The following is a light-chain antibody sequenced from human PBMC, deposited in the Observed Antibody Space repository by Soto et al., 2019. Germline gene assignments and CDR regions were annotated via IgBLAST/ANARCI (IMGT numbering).Light chain of an antibody. V-gene: IGLV1-40*01. J-gene: IGLJ3*02. Sequence: QSVLTQPPSVSGAPGQRVTISCTESSTNIGAGYDVHWYQQLPGTAPKLLIYGNSNRPSGVPDRFSGSKSGTSASLAITGLQAEDEADYYFQSYDCSLSAWLFGGGTQPTVL. CDR1: STNIGAGYD. CDR2: GNS. CDR3: QSYDCSLSAWL.